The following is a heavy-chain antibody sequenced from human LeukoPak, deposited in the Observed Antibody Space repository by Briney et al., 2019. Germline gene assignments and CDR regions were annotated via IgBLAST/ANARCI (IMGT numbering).Heavy chain of an antibody. D-gene: IGHD2-15*01. Sequence: SETLSLTCTVSGGSISSSSYYWGWIRQPPGKGLEWIGSIYYSGSTYYNPSLKSRVTISVDTSKNQFSLKLSSVTAADTAVYYCARPPPNCSGGSCYSVLWYFDLWGRGTLVTVSS. V-gene: IGHV4-39*01. CDR2: IYYSGST. CDR3: ARPPPNCSGGSCYSVLWYFDL. J-gene: IGHJ2*01. CDR1: GGSISSSSYY.